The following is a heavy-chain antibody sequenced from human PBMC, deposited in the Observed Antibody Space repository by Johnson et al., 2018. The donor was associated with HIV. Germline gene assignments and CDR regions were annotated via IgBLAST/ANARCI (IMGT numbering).Heavy chain of an antibody. V-gene: IGHV3-73*01. CDR2: IRSKANNYAT. Sequence: VQLVESEGGVVQPGRSLRLSCAASGFTFSNAWMSWVRQAPGKGLEWVGRIRSKANNYATTYAASLKGRFTISRDDSKNTAYLQMNSLKTEDTAVYYCSYAFDIWGQGTMVTVSS. CDR1: GFTFSNAW. CDR3: SYAFDI. J-gene: IGHJ3*02.